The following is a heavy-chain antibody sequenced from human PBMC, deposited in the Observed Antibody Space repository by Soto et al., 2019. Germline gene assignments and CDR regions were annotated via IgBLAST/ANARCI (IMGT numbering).Heavy chain of an antibody. D-gene: IGHD5-12*01. V-gene: IGHV1-3*01. CDR1: GYTFTSYA. J-gene: IGHJ4*02. CDR2: NNAGNGNT. Sequence: ASVKVSCKASGYTFTSYAMHWVRQAPGQRLEWMGWNNAGNGNTEYSQRFLGRVTITGDKSASTAYMELSSLRSEDTAVYYCARLYCGYDYYFWGQGTLVTVSS. CDR3: ARLYCGYDYYF.